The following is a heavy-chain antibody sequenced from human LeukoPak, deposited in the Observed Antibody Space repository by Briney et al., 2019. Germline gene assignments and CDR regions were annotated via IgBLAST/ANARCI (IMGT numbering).Heavy chain of an antibody. D-gene: IGHD1-7*01. Sequence: GGSLRLSCAASGFTFSSYWMSWVRQAPGMGLEWVAVIWYDGSNRYYADSVKGRFTISRDNSKNTLYLQMNSLRAEDTAVYYCARGPTNYHVDYWGQGTVVTVSS. J-gene: IGHJ4*02. V-gene: IGHV3-33*08. CDR2: IWYDGSNR. CDR1: GFTFSSYW. CDR3: ARGPTNYHVDY.